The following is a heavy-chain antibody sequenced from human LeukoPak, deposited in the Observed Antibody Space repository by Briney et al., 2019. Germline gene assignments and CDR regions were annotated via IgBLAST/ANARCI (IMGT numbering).Heavy chain of an antibody. V-gene: IGHV5-51*01. D-gene: IGHD3-9*01. CDR2: IYPGDSDT. CDR1: GYSSTSYW. CDR3: ARRGFVGLFNPSRRWYFDL. Sequence: GEALKISCKGSGYSSTSYWIGWVRQMPGKGLEWMGIIYPGDSDTRYSPSFQGQVTISPDKSISTAYLQWSSLKASDTAMYYCARRGFVGLFNPSRRWYFDLWGRGTLVTVSS. J-gene: IGHJ2*01.